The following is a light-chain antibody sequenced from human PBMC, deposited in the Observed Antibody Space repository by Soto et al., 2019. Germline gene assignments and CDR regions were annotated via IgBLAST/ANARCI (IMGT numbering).Light chain of an antibody. Sequence: DIQMTQSPSSLSASVGDRVTITCRASQSISSYLNWYQQKPGKAPKLLIYAASSLQSGVPSRFSGSGSGTYFTLTISSLQPEDFATYYCQQSYSTPYTFGQGTKVEIK. V-gene: IGKV1-39*01. CDR3: QQSYSTPYT. CDR1: QSISSY. CDR2: AAS. J-gene: IGKJ1*01.